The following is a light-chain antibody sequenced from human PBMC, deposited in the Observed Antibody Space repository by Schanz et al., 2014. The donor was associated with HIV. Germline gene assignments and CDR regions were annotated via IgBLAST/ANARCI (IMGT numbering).Light chain of an antibody. CDR3: ATWDTGLTAGELV. CDR1: SSNIGDNY. Sequence: QSVLTQPPSVSAAPGQRITISCSGSSSNIGDNYVSWYQQLPGTAPKLLISGTNRRHSGAPDRFSGSKSGTSATLGITGLQTGDEADYYCATWDTGLTAGELVFGTGTKLTVL. J-gene: IGLJ1*01. V-gene: IGLV1-51*01. CDR2: GTN.